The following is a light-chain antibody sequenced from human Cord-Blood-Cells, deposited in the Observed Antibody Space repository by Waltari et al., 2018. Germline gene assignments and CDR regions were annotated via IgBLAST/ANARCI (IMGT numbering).Light chain of an antibody. V-gene: IGLV2-14*01. CDR1: SSDVGGYNY. Sequence: QSALTHPASVSGSPGQSITISCTGTSSDVGGYNYVSWYQQHPGKAPKLRIYDVSNRPSGVSNRFSGSKSGNTASLTISGLQAEDEADYYCSSYTSSSTVVFGGGTKLTVL. J-gene: IGLJ2*01. CDR2: DVS. CDR3: SSYTSSSTVV.